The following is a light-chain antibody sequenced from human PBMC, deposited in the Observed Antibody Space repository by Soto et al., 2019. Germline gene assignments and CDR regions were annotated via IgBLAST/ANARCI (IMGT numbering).Light chain of an antibody. CDR2: GAS. CDR3: QEYNNWPPMNT. J-gene: IGKJ2*01. CDR1: QSVSSN. V-gene: IGKV3-15*01. Sequence: EIVMTQSPATLSASPGERATLSCTASQSVSSNLAWYQQKPGQAPRLLIYGASTRATGIPARFSGSGSGTEFTLTISSLESEDLAVYYCQEYNNWPPMNTFGQGAKLEIK.